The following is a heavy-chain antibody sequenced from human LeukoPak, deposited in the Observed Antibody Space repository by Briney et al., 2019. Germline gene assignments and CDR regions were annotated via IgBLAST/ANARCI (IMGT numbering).Heavy chain of an antibody. Sequence: GESLRLSCAASGFAFSSYWMLWVRQAPGKGLVWVSRISGDGTTTTYADSVKGRFTISRDNAKNILYLQMNSLRAEDTAIYYCARSQFDYWGQGILVTVSS. J-gene: IGHJ4*02. CDR1: GFAFSSYW. CDR2: ISGDGTTT. V-gene: IGHV3-74*01. CDR3: ARSQFDY.